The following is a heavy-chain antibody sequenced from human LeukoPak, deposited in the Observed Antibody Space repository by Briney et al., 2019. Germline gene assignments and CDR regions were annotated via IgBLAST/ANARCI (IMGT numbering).Heavy chain of an antibody. J-gene: IGHJ4*02. CDR3: ARDKLPGYSYGYGVFDY. V-gene: IGHV1-69*13. D-gene: IGHD5-18*01. Sequence: SVKVSCKASGGTFSSYAISWVRQAPGRGLEWMGGIIPIFGTANYAQKFQGRVTITADESTSTAYMELSSLRSEDTAVYYCARDKLPGYSYGYGVFDYWGQGTLVTVSS. CDR1: GGTFSSYA. CDR2: IIPIFGTA.